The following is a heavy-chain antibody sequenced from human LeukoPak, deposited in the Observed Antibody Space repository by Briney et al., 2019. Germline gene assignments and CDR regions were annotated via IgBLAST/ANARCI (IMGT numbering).Heavy chain of an antibody. J-gene: IGHJ6*03. CDR3: ARVKTHVDTAMVPYYYYYMDV. D-gene: IGHD5-18*01. Sequence: SETLSLTCTVSGGSISSYYWSWIRQPPGKGLEWIGYIYYSGSTNYNPSLKSRVTISVDTSKNQFSPKLSSVTAADTAVYYCARVKTHVDTAMVPYYYYYMDVWGKGTTVTVSS. CDR1: GGSISSYY. V-gene: IGHV4-59*01. CDR2: IYYSGST.